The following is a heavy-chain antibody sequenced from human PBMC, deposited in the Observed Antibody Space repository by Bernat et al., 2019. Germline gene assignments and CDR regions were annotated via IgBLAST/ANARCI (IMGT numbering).Heavy chain of an antibody. CDR1: GFTFSSYG. CDR2: ISYDGSNK. J-gene: IGHJ3*02. D-gene: IGHD6-19*01. Sequence: QVQLVESGGGVVQPGRSLRLSCAASGFTFSSYGMHWVRQAPGKGLEWVAVISYDGSNKYYADSVKGRFTISRDNSKNTLYLQMNSLRAEDTAGYYCAKVSSWLGFNDALDIWGQGTMVTVSS. CDR3: AKVSSWLGFNDALDI. V-gene: IGHV3-30*18.